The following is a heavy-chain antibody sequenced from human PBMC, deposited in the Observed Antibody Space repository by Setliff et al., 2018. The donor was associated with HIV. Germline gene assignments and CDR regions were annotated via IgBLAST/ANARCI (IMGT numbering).Heavy chain of an antibody. J-gene: IGHJ4*02. CDR1: GASVASGDSY. Sequence: SETLSLTCTVSGASVASGDSYWSWIRQTPGKGLEWIAEINHSGNTNYNPSLKSRVTISVVTSKSHFSLKMTSVTAADTAIYFCARGALSLTMTKLLSFFDSWGQGTQVTVSS. CDR2: INHSGNT. CDR3: ARGALSLTMTKLLSFFDS. D-gene: IGHD3-22*01. V-gene: IGHV4-34*01.